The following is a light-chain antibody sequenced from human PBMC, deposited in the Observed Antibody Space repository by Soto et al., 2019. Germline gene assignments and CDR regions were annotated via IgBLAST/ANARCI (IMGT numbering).Light chain of an antibody. CDR2: DTS. Sequence: DIVMTQSPAPLSVSPGERATLSCRASQSVSSDLAWYQQKPGQAPRLLIYDTSTRATGIPASFSGSGSGTEFTLTISSLQSEDSAVYYCQQYNNWPFTFGPGTKVDIK. CDR1: QSVSSD. V-gene: IGKV3-15*01. CDR3: QQYNNWPFT. J-gene: IGKJ3*01.